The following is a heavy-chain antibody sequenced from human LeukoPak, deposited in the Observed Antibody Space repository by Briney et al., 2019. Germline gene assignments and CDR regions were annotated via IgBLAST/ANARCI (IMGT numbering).Heavy chain of an antibody. CDR1: GFTFSSYS. J-gene: IGHJ3*02. V-gene: IGHV3-21*01. Sequence: GGSLRLSCAASGFTFSSYSTNWVRQAPGKGLEWVSSISSSSSYIYYADSVKGRFTISRDNAKNSLYLQMNSLRAEDTAVYYCARETSEQWLADDVFDIWGQGTMVTVSS. CDR3: ARETSEQWLADDVFDI. CDR2: ISSSSSYI. D-gene: IGHD6-19*01.